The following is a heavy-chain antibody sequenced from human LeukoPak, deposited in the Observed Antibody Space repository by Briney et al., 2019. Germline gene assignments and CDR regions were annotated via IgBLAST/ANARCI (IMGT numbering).Heavy chain of an antibody. J-gene: IGHJ4*02. CDR1: GFTFSSYA. D-gene: IGHD6-13*01. CDR2: ISGSGDST. CDR3: ARRTRAAAIDY. Sequence: GGSLRLSCAASGFTFSSYAMSWVRQAPGKGLEWVSAISGSGDSTYYGDSVKGRFTISRDNSKNTLYLQMNSLRAEDTAVYYCARRTRAAAIDYWGQGTLVTVSS. V-gene: IGHV3-23*01.